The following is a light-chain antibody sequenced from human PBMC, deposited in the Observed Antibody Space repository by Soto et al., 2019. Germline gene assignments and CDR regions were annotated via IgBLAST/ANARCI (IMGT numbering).Light chain of an antibody. Sequence: DIHMTRSPSTVCASVGDRVTFTCRASQTINRWLAWHQQKPGKAPKLLIYEASNLETGVPSRFGGSGSGTEFTLIISSLQPDDFATYYCQQYDSYPWTFGQGTKVDIK. CDR3: QQYDSYPWT. CDR1: QTINRW. J-gene: IGKJ1*01. V-gene: IGKV1-5*03. CDR2: EAS.